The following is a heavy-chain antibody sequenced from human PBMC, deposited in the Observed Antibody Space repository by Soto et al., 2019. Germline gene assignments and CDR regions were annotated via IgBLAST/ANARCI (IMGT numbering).Heavy chain of an antibody. V-gene: IGHV1-69*06. Sequence: EASVKVSCKASGGTFSSYAISWVRQAPGQGLDWMGGIIPIFGTANYAQKCQGRVTITADKSTSTAYMELSSLRSEDTAVYYCARAIVVVAATYYYYYGMDVWGQGTTVTVSS. CDR1: GGTFSSYA. D-gene: IGHD2-15*01. CDR3: ARAIVVVAATYYYYYGMDV. J-gene: IGHJ6*02. CDR2: IIPIFGTA.